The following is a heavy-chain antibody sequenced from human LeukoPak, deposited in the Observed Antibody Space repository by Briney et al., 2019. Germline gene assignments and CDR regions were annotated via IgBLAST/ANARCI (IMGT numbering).Heavy chain of an antibody. CDR2: ISGSGGST. D-gene: IGHD6-19*01. V-gene: IGHV3-23*01. CDR3: AREGSYSSGWYYFDY. CDR1: GFTFSSYA. Sequence: GGSLRLSCAASGFTFSSYAMSWVRQAPGKGLEWVSAISGSGGSTYYADSVKGRFTISRDNSKNTLYLQMNSLRAEDTAVYYCAREGSYSSGWYYFDYWGQGTLVTVSS. J-gene: IGHJ4*02.